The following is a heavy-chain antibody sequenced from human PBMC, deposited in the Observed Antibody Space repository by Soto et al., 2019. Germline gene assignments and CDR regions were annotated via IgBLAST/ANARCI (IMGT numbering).Heavy chain of an antibody. V-gene: IGHV3-23*01. D-gene: IGHD6-19*01. CDR2: ISGSGGST. J-gene: IGHJ1*01. Sequence: GGSLRLSCAASGFTFSSYAMSWVRQAPGKGLEWVSAISGSGGSTYYADSVKGRFTISRDNSKNTLYLQMNSLRAEDTAVYYCARGRGSGGWYVEYFQYWGQGTLVTSPQ. CDR1: GFTFSSYA. CDR3: ARGRGSGGWYVEYFQY.